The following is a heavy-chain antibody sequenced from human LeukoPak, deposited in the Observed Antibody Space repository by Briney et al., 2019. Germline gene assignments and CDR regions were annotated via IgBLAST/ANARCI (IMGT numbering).Heavy chain of an antibody. CDR2: ISGSGGST. CDR1: GFTFSTYA. Sequence: PGGSLRLSYAASGFTFSTYAMSWVRQAPGKGLEWVSAISGSGGSTYYADSVKGRFTISRDNSKNTLYLQMNSLRAEDTAVYYCAKCIVGATAPFDYWGQGTLVTVSS. D-gene: IGHD1-26*01. J-gene: IGHJ4*02. CDR3: AKCIVGATAPFDY. V-gene: IGHV3-23*01.